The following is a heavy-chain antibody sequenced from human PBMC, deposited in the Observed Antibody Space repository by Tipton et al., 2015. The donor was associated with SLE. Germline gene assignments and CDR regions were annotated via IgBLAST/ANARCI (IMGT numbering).Heavy chain of an antibody. CDR2: ISGSGGST. CDR1: GFTFSSYA. Sequence: SLRLSCATSGFTFSSYAMSWVRQAPGKGLEWVSAISGSGGSTYYADSVKGRFTISRDNSKNTLYLQMGSLRAEDMAVYYCARSHSGYDYDYWGQGTLVTVSS. CDR3: ARSHSGYDYDY. V-gene: IGHV3-23*01. J-gene: IGHJ4*02. D-gene: IGHD5-12*01.